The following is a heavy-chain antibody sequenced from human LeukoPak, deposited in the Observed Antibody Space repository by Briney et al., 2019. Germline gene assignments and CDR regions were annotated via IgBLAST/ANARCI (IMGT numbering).Heavy chain of an antibody. CDR2: ISAYNGNT. J-gene: IGHJ6*03. D-gene: IGHD3-10*01. CDR1: GGTFSSYT. CDR3: ATTNNYGSGSYGYYYMDV. Sequence: ASVKVSCKASGGTFSSYTISWVRQAPGQGLEWMGWISAYNGNTNYAQKLQGRVTMTTDTSTSTAYMELRSLRSDDTAVYYCATTNNYGSGSYGYYYMDVWGKGTTVTVSS. V-gene: IGHV1-18*01.